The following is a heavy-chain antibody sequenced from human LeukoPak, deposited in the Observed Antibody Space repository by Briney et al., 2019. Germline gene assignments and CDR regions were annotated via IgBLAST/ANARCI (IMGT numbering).Heavy chain of an antibody. Sequence: GGSLRLSCAASGFTFSSYSRNWVRQAPGKGLEWVSSISSSSYIYYADSVKGRFTISRDNAKNSLYLQMNSLRAEDTAVYYCARDAGQLSKPTPFDYWGQGTLVSVSS. J-gene: IGHJ4*02. CDR1: GFTFSSYS. V-gene: IGHV3-21*01. CDR3: ARDAGQLSKPTPFDY. D-gene: IGHD6-6*01. CDR2: ISSSSYI.